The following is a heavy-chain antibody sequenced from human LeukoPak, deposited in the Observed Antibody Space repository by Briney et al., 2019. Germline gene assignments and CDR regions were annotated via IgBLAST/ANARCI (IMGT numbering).Heavy chain of an antibody. CDR1: GYTFTGYY. J-gene: IGHJ4*02. Sequence: ASVKVSCKASGYTFTGYYMHWVRQAPGQGLEWMGWINPNSGDTNYAQKLQGRVTMTTDTSTSTAYMELRSLRSDDTAVYYCARFSIVGATDDYWGQGTLVTVSS. V-gene: IGHV1-2*02. D-gene: IGHD1-26*01. CDR2: INPNSGDT. CDR3: ARFSIVGATDDY.